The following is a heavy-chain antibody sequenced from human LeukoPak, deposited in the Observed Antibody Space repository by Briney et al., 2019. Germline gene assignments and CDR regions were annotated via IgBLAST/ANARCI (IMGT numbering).Heavy chain of an antibody. J-gene: IGHJ4*02. D-gene: IGHD5-18*01. CDR2: ISYDGSNK. Sequence: PGGSLRLSCAASGFTFSSYGMHWVRQAPGKGLEWVEVISYDGSNKYYADSVKGRFTISRDNSKNTLYLQMNSLRAEDTAVYYCAKDGFRGGYSYGSYFDYWGQGTLVTVSS. CDR3: AKDGFRGGYSYGSYFDY. CDR1: GFTFSSYG. V-gene: IGHV3-30*18.